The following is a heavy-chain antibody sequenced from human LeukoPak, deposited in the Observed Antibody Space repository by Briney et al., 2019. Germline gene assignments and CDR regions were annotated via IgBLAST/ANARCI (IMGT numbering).Heavy chain of an antibody. Sequence: GRSLRLSCAASGFTFSTYGMHWVRQAPGKGLEWVAVISYDGSNKYYADSVKGRFTISRDNAKNSLYLQMNSLRAEDTAVYYCAKEVVTMVRGVIPWFDPWGQGTLVTVSS. CDR3: AKEVVTMVRGVIPWFDP. J-gene: IGHJ5*02. D-gene: IGHD3-10*01. CDR2: ISYDGSNK. CDR1: GFTFSTYG. V-gene: IGHV3-30*18.